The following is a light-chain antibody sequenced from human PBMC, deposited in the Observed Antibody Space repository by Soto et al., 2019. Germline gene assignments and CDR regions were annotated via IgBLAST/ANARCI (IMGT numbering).Light chain of an antibody. V-gene: IGKV3-20*01. Sequence: EIVMTQSPATLSVSPGERATLSCRAGQSVSSNYLAWYQQKLGQAPRLLIYGASSRATGIPDRFSGSGSGTDFTLTISRLEPEDFAVYYCQQYGSPTWTFGQGTKVDIK. CDR3: QQYGSPTWT. CDR2: GAS. CDR1: QSVSSNY. J-gene: IGKJ1*01.